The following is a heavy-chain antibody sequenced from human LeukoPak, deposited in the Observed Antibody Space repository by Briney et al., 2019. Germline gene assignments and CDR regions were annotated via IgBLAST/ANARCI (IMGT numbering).Heavy chain of an antibody. D-gene: IGHD3-22*01. CDR3: ARVSDSSGYIPYYFDY. J-gene: IGHJ4*02. V-gene: IGHV1-46*01. Sequence: ASVKVSCKASGYTFTSYYMHWVRQAPGQGLEWMGIINPSGGSTSYAQKFQGRVTMTRDTSTSTVYMELSSLRSEDTAVYYRARVSDSSGYIPYYFDYWGQGTLVTVSS. CDR2: INPSGGST. CDR1: GYTFTSYY.